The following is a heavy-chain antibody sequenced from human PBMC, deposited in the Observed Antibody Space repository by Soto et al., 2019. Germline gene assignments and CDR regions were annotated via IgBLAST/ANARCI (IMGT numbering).Heavy chain of an antibody. CDR3: ARDYSGTPLRH. CDR2: IYSGGST. Sequence: EVQLVESGGGLIQPGGSLRLSCAASGFTVSTNYMSWVRQAPGKGLEWVSVIYSGGSTYYADSVKGRFTISRDNSKNTVYLQMNSLRAEDTAVDFCARDYSGTPLRHWGQGTLVTVSS. CDR1: GFTVSTNY. D-gene: IGHD2-21*01. J-gene: IGHJ4*02. V-gene: IGHV3-53*01.